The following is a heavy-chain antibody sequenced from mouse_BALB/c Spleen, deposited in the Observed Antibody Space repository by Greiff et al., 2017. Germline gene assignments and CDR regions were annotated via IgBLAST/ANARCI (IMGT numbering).Heavy chain of an antibody. CDR1: GYSITSDYA. CDR3: ARRDAPTGGFAY. Sequence: EVKLVESGPGLVKPSQSLSLTCTVTGYSITSDYAWNWIRQFPGNKLEWMGYISYSGSTSYNPSLKSRISITRDTSKNQFFLQLNSVTTEDTATYYCARRDAPTGGFAYWGQGTLVTVSA. CDR2: ISYSGST. J-gene: IGHJ3*01. V-gene: IGHV3-2*02. D-gene: IGHD1-1*01.